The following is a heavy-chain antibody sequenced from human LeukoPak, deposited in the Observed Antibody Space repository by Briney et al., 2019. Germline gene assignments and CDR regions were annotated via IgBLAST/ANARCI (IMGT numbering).Heavy chain of an antibody. CDR3: AKDRASDSGGFQVFDY. V-gene: IGHV3-9*01. D-gene: IGHD1-26*01. CDR2: ISWNCSSI. Sequence: GGSLRLSCAASGFTFDDYAMHWVRQAPGKGLEWVSGISWNCSSIGYADSVKGRFTISRDNAKNSLYLQMNSVRAEDTALYYCAKDRASDSGGFQVFDYWGQGTLVTVSS. CDR1: GFTFDDYA. J-gene: IGHJ4*02.